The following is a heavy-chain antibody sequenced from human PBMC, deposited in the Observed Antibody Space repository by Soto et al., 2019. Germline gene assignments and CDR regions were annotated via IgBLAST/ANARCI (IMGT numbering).Heavy chain of an antibody. D-gene: IGHD3-10*01. CDR3: SREFMTMVRGVIILDYFDY. CDR2: ISSSSSYI. Sequence: PGGSLRLSCAASGFTFSSYSMNWVRQAPGKGLEWVSSISSSSSYIYYADSVKGRFTISRDNAKNSLYLQMNSLRAEDTAVYYCSREFMTMVRGVIILDYFDYWGQGTLVTVSS. CDR1: GFTFSSYS. J-gene: IGHJ4*02. V-gene: IGHV3-21*01.